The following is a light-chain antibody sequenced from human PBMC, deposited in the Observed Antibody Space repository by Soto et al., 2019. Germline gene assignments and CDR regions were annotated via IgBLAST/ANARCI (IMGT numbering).Light chain of an antibody. CDR2: EGS. Sequence: QSALAQPASVSGSPGQSITISCTGTSSDVGCYNPVSWYQQHPGKAPKLMIYEGSKRPSGVSNRFSGSKSGNTASLTISGLQAEDEADYYCCSYASSSTYEVFGTGTKVTVL. V-gene: IGLV2-23*01. J-gene: IGLJ1*01. CDR1: SSDVGCYNP. CDR3: CSYASSSTYEV.